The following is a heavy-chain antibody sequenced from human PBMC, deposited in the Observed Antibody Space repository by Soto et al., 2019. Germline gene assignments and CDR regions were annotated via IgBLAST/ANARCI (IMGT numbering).Heavy chain of an antibody. D-gene: IGHD4-17*01. CDR3: ARGDLGPTVVMGGWGNFDY. V-gene: IGHV6-1*01. J-gene: IGHJ4*02. CDR2: TYYRSKWYN. CDR1: GDSVSSNSAA. Sequence: SQTLSLPCAISGDSVSSNSAAWNWIRQSPSRGLEWLGRTYYRSKWYNDYAVSVKSRITINPDTSKNQFSLQLNSVTPEDTAVYYCARGDLGPTVVMGGWGNFDYWGQGTLVTVSS.